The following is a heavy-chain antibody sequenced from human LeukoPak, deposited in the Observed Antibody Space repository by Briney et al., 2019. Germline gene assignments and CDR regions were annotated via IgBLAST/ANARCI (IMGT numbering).Heavy chain of an antibody. Sequence: PGGSLRLSCAASGFTFSSYGMHWVRQAPGKGLEWVSLIYSGGAIRYADSVKGRFTISRDSSKNTLFPQMNDLTVEDTARYYCARRPGNWGQGILVTVSS. CDR1: GFTFSSYG. CDR3: ARRPGN. CDR2: IYSGGAI. D-gene: IGHD1-14*01. V-gene: IGHV3-NL1*01. J-gene: IGHJ4*02.